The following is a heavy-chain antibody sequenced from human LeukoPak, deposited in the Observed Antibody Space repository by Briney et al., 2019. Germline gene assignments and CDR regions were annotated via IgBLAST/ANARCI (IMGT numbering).Heavy chain of an antibody. D-gene: IGHD3-22*01. CDR1: GFTFSSYW. Sequence: GGSLRLSCAASGFTFSSYWMSWVRQAPGKGLEWVANIKQDGSEKYYVDSVKGRFIISRDNAKNSLYPQMNSLRAEDTAVYYCARVRVDYYDSSGYYLGWFDPWGQGTLVTVSS. CDR2: IKQDGSEK. CDR3: ARVRVDYYDSSGYYLGWFDP. J-gene: IGHJ5*02. V-gene: IGHV3-7*01.